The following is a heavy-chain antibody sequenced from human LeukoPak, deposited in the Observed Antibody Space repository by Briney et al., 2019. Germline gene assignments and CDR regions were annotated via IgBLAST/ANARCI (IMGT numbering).Heavy chain of an antibody. Sequence: GGSLRLSCAASGFTFSSYGMHWVRQAPGKGLEWVAFIRYDGSNKYYADSVKGRFTISRDNSKNTLYLQMNSLRAEDTAVYYCAKDPTHYDFWSGYYNYWGQGTLVTVSS. V-gene: IGHV3-30*02. CDR2: IRYDGSNK. CDR1: GFTFSSYG. CDR3: AKDPTHYDFWSGYYNY. D-gene: IGHD3-3*01. J-gene: IGHJ4*02.